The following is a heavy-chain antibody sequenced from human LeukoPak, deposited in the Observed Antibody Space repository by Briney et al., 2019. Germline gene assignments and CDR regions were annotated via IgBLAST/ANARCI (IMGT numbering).Heavy chain of an antibody. CDR1: GFTFSSYS. D-gene: IGHD3-16*01. J-gene: IGHJ4*02. V-gene: IGHV3-21*01. CDR2: ISSSSSYI. Sequence: VRSLRPSCAPSGFTFSSYSMNSVRQAPGKGLEWVSSISSSSSYIYYADSVTGRSTISRDNAKNSLYLQMNSLRAEDTAVYYCAREFGTEGDWGQGTLVTVSS. CDR3: AREFGTEGD.